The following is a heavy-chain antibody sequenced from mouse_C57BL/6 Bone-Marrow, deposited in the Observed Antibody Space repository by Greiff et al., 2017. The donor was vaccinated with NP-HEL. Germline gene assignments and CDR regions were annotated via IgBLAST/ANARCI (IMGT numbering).Heavy chain of an antibody. J-gene: IGHJ4*01. Sequence: EVKLMESGPVLVKPGASVKMSCKASGYTFTDYYMNWVKQSHGKSLEWIGVINPYNGGTSYNQKFKGKATLTVDKSSSTAYMELNSLTSEDSAVYYCARPGGRYAMDYWGQGTSVTVSS. D-gene: IGHD4-1*01. CDR3: ARPGGRYAMDY. CDR1: GYTFTDYY. V-gene: IGHV1-19*01. CDR2: INPYNGGT.